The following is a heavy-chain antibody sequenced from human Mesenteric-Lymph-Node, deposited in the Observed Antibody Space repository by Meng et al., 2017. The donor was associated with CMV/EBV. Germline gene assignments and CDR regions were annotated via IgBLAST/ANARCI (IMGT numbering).Heavy chain of an antibody. D-gene: IGHD6-13*01. V-gene: IGHV6-1*01. CDR2: TYYRSKWYN. J-gene: IGHJ1*01. CDR3: AREDSSSWDEYFQH. Sequence: DSVSSNSAAWNWIRQSPSRGLEWLGRTYYRSKWYNDYAVSVKSRITINPDTSKNQFSLQLNSVTPEDTAVYYCAREDSSSWDEYFQHWGQGTLVTVSS. CDR1: DSVSSNSAA.